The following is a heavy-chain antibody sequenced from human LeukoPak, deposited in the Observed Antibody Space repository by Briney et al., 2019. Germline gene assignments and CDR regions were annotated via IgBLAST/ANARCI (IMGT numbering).Heavy chain of an antibody. CDR2: INPSGGST. J-gene: IGHJ5*02. Sequence: ASVKVSCKASGYTFTSYYMRWVRQAPGQGLEWMGIINPSGGSTSYAQKFQGRVTMTRDMSTSTVYMELSSLRSEDTAVYYCARDLNNRRGFDPWGQGTLVTVSS. D-gene: IGHD1/OR15-1a*01. V-gene: IGHV1-46*01. CDR1: GYTFTSYY. CDR3: ARDLNNRRGFDP.